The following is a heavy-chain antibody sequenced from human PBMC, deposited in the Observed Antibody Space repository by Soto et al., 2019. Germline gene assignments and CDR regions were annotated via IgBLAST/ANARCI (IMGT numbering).Heavy chain of an antibody. CDR1: GGSIRDYF. Sequence: PSETLSLTCTVSGGSIRDYFSTWIRRPPGKGLEWIGYIYYSGRTNYNPALKSRVSISVDTSKNHVSLQLRSVTAADTAVYYCARVGGDDFGDSGGFDYWGQGTLVTVSS. V-gene: IGHV4-59*01. D-gene: IGHD4-17*01. CDR2: IYYSGRT. J-gene: IGHJ4*02. CDR3: ARVGGDDFGDSGGFDY.